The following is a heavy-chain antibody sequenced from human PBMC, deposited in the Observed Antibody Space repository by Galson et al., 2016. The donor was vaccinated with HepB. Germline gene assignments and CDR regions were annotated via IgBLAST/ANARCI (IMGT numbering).Heavy chain of an antibody. J-gene: IGHJ4*02. CDR1: GVSINGHS. CDR2: VFFSGDT. D-gene: IGHD3-16*01. V-gene: IGHV4-59*11. CDR3: ARVERLFYYDGGAAYKSFHFYS. Sequence: SETLSLTCIVSGVSINGHSWSWIRQPPGKGLEWIGYVFFSGDTDSNPSLKSRVTMSVDPSENQFSLRLRSVTAADTAVYYCARVERLFYYDGGAAYKSFHFYSWGRGALVTVPS.